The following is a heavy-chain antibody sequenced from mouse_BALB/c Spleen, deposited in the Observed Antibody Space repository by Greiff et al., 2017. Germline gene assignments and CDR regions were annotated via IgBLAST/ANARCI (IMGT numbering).Heavy chain of an antibody. D-gene: IGHD1-1*01. J-gene: IGHJ4*01. CDR2: ISSGSSTI. V-gene: IGHV5-17*02. Sequence: EVQLVESGGGLVQPGGSRKLSCAASGFTFSSFGMHWVRQAPEKGLEWVAYISSGSSTIYYADTVKGRFAISRDNPKNTLFLQMTSLRSEDTAMYYCARSYYGSSLYAMDYWGQGTSVTVSS. CDR3: ARSYYGSSLYAMDY. CDR1: GFTFSSFG.